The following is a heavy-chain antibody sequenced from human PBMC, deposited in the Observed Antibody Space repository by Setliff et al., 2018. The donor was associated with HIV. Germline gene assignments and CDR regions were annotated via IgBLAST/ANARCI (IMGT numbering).Heavy chain of an antibody. Sequence: PSETLSLTCSVSGGSISSATYYWNWIRQPAGKALEWIGRINTSGTTIYSPSLKSRVTISLEKSNNQFSLKLSSVTAADTAVYYCARDFERYNSPCRFDPWGQGILVTVSS. CDR1: GGSISSATYY. CDR2: INTSGTT. V-gene: IGHV4-61*02. J-gene: IGHJ5*02. CDR3: ARDFERYNSPCRFDP. D-gene: IGHD1-1*01.